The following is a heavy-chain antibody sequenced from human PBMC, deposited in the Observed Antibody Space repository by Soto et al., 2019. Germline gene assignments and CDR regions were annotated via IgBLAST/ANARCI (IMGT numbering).Heavy chain of an antibody. V-gene: IGHV4-31*03. CDR3: ASVEGSYGYLNVDY. Sequence: SETLSLTCTVSGGSISSGGYYWSWIRQHPGKGLEWIGYIYYSGSTYYNPSLKSRVTISVDTSKNQFSLKLSSVTAADTAVYYCASVEGSYGYLNVDYWGQGTLVTVSS. CDR2: IYYSGST. CDR1: GGSISSGGYY. D-gene: IGHD5-18*01. J-gene: IGHJ4*02.